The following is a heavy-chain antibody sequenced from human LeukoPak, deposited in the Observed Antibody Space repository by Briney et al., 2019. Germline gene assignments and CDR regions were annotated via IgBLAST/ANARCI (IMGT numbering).Heavy chain of an antibody. Sequence: GGSLRLSCAASGFTFSSYAMHWVRQATGKGLEYVSAISSNGGSTYYANSVKGRFTISRDNSKNTLYLQMGSLRAEDMAVYYCARDKGGNDAFDIWGQGTMVTVSS. V-gene: IGHV3-64*01. D-gene: IGHD4-23*01. CDR1: GFTFSSYA. J-gene: IGHJ3*02. CDR2: ISSNGGST. CDR3: ARDKGGNDAFDI.